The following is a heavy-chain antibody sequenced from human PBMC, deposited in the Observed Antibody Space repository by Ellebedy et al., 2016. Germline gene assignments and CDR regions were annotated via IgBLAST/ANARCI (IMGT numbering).Heavy chain of an antibody. D-gene: IGHD3-10*01. J-gene: IGHJ4*02. Sequence: GGSLRLXCAASGFTFSSYWMHWVRQAPGKGLVWVSRVNSDGSNTIYADSVKGRFTISRDNAKNTLYLQMNSLRVEDTAVYYCARDGIPYGSGSYDYWGQGTLVTVSS. V-gene: IGHV3-74*01. CDR3: ARDGIPYGSGSYDY. CDR1: GFTFSSYW. CDR2: VNSDGSNT.